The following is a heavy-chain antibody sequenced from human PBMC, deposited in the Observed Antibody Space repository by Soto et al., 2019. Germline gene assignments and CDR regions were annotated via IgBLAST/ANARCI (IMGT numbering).Heavy chain of an antibody. CDR2: ISWNSGSI. CDR1: GFTFDEYA. J-gene: IGHJ6*02. Sequence: PGGSLRLSCAASGFTFDEYAMHWVRRAPGKGLEWVSGISWNSGSIGYADSVKGRFTISRDNAKNSLYLQMNSLRAEDTALYYCAKDGVAVAGIYYYYYGMDVWGQGTTVTVSS. V-gene: IGHV3-9*01. CDR3: AKDGVAVAGIYYYYYGMDV. D-gene: IGHD6-19*01.